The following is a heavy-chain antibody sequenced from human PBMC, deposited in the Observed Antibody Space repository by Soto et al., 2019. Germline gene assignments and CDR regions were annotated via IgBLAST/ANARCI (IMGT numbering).Heavy chain of an antibody. Sequence: GGSVRLSCAASGFTFSSYAMGWVRQAPGKGLEWVSAISGSGGSTYYADSVKGRFTISRDNSKNTLYLQMNSLRAEDTAVYYCAKSLYQKRHLYYFDYWGQGTLVTVSS. D-gene: IGHD3-16*02. CDR2: ISGSGGST. J-gene: IGHJ4*02. CDR3: AKSLYQKRHLYYFDY. V-gene: IGHV3-23*01. CDR1: GFTFSSYA.